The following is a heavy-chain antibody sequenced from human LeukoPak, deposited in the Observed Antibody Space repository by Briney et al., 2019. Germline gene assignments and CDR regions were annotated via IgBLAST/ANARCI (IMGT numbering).Heavy chain of an antibody. J-gene: IGHJ5*02. V-gene: IGHV3-33*01. CDR3: ARDLDGYRSGNGA. Sequence: GGSLRLSCAASGFTFNTYGMHWVRQAPGKGLEWVAVIWYDGSNKYYADSVKGRFTISRDNAKNTLYLQMNSLRAEDTAVYYCARDLDGYRSGNGAWGQGTLVTVSS. CDR1: GFTFNTYG. D-gene: IGHD5-12*01. CDR2: IWYDGSNK.